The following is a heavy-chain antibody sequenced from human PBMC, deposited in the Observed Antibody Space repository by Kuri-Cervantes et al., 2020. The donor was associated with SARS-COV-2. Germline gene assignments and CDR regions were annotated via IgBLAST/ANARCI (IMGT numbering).Heavy chain of an antibody. CDR1: GYTFTSYG. Sequence: ASVKVSCKASGYTFTSYGISWVRQAPGQGLEWMGWINPNSGGTNYAQKFQGRVTMTRDTSISTAYMELSRLRSDDTAVHYCARGDYVWGSYRYYMDVWGKGTTVTVSS. V-gene: IGHV1-2*02. CDR2: INPNSGGT. D-gene: IGHD3-16*02. J-gene: IGHJ6*03. CDR3: ARGDYVWGSYRYYMDV.